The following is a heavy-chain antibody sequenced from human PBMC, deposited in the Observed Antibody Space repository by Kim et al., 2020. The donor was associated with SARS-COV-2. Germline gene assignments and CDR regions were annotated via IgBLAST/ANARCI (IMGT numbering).Heavy chain of an antibody. Sequence: GGSLRLSCAASGFTFSSYAMSWVRQAPGKGLEWVSAISGSGGSTYYADSVKGRFTISRDNSKNTLYLQMNSLRAEDTAVYYCAKVVRQWFGEVRYFDYWGQGTLVTVSS. CDR2: ISGSGGST. D-gene: IGHD3-10*01. V-gene: IGHV3-23*01. CDR3: AKVVRQWFGEVRYFDY. CDR1: GFTFSSYA. J-gene: IGHJ4*02.